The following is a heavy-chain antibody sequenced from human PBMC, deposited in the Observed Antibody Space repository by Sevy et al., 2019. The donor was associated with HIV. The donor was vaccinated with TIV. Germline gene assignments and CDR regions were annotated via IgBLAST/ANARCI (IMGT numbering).Heavy chain of an antibody. Sequence: GGSLRLSCAASGCTFSSYSMNWVRQAPGKGLEWVSSISSSSSYIYYADSVKGRFTISRDNAKNSLYLQMNSLRAEDTAVYYCAREQLWTRDHYFDYWSQGTLVTVSS. V-gene: IGHV3-21*01. CDR3: AREQLWTRDHYFDY. CDR1: GCTFSSYS. CDR2: ISSSSSYI. D-gene: IGHD5-18*01. J-gene: IGHJ4*02.